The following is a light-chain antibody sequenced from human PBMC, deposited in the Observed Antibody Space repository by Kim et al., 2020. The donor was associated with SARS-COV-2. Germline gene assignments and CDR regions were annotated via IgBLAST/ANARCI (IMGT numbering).Light chain of an antibody. CDR2: AAS. CDR3: QHYYSYPWT. Sequence: AIRLTQSPSSLSASAGDRVSITCRASQGIRSYLAGYQQRPGKAPNLLIYAASTLQPVVPSRFSGSGSGTEFTLTINSLQSEDFATYYCQHYYSYPWTFGQGTKVDIK. V-gene: IGKV1-8*01. J-gene: IGKJ1*01. CDR1: QGIRSY.